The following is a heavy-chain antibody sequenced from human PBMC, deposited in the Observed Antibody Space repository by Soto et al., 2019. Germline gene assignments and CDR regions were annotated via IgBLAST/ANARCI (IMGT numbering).Heavy chain of an antibody. CDR3: AKTPGFGELWYYGMDV. J-gene: IGHJ6*02. D-gene: IGHD3-10*01. CDR1: GFIFSSYA. Sequence: GGSLRLSCAVPGFIFSSYAMSWVRQAPGKGLEWVSAISGSGGSTYYADSVKGRFTISRDNSKNTLYLQMNSLRAEDTAVYYCAKTPGFGELWYYGMDVWGQGTTVTVSS. V-gene: IGHV3-23*01. CDR2: ISGSGGST.